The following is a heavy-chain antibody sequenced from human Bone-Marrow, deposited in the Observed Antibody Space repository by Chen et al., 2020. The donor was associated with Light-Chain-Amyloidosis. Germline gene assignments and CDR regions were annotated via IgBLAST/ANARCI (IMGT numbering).Heavy chain of an antibody. Sequence: EVQLVESGGGLVQPEGSLRLSCAASGFTFSSYWMTWVRQAPGKGLEWVVNIKEDGSEKYYVDSVKGRFTISRDNAKNSLYLQMNSLRAEDTAVYYCVRDRAVITTHEYFEHWGQGTLVTVSS. D-gene: IGHD3-22*01. CDR2: IKEDGSEK. V-gene: IGHV3-7*01. J-gene: IGHJ1*01. CDR3: VRDRAVITTHEYFEH. CDR1: GFTFSSYW.